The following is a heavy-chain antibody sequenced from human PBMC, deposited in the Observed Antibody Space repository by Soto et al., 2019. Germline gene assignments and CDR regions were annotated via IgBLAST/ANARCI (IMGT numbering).Heavy chain of an antibody. V-gene: IGHV4-30-4*01. Sequence: PSETLSLTCTVSGGSISSGDYYWSWIRQPPGKGLEWIGHIYYSGSTYYNPSLKSRVTISVDTSKNQFSLKLSSVTAADTAVYCCARVVVVPAAISSYYMDVWGKGTTVTVSS. CDR1: GGSISSGDYY. CDR2: IYYSGST. CDR3: ARVVVVPAAISSYYMDV. D-gene: IGHD2-2*01. J-gene: IGHJ6*03.